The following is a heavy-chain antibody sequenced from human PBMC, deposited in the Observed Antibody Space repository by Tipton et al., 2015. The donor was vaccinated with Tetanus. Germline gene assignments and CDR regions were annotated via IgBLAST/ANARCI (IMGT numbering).Heavy chain of an antibody. CDR3: AKGKKWGWDGTFWHFDL. J-gene: IGHJ2*01. D-gene: IGHD1-26*01. CDR1: GFTFSDYA. V-gene: IGHV3-23*01. CDR2: ISGSGGST. Sequence: SLRLSCATSGFTFSDYAMNWVRQAPGKGLEWVSSISGSGGSTYSADSVKGRFTISRDYSRNTVHLQINSLRIEDTARYYCAKGKKWGWDGTFWHFDLWGRGPLVTVSS.